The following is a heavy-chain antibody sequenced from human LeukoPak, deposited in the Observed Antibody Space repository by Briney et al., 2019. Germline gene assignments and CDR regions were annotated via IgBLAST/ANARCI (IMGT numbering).Heavy chain of an antibody. D-gene: IGHD3-10*01. Sequence: GGSLRLSCAASGFTFSSYAMSWVRQAPGKGLEWVSAISGSGDSTFYADSVKGRFSISRDNSKNTLYLQVNGLRTEDTAVYYCARDQYYASGSYYNSSKGYFDYWGQGTLVTVSS. V-gene: IGHV3-23*01. CDR1: GFTFSSYA. CDR3: ARDQYYASGSYYNSSKGYFDY. CDR2: ISGSGDST. J-gene: IGHJ4*02.